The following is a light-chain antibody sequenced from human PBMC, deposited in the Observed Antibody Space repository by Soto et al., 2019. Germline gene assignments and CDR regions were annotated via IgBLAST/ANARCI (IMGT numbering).Light chain of an antibody. Sequence: QSALTQPASVSGSPGQSITISCTGTSSDVGCDNLVSWYQQHPGKAPKLMIYEGSKRPSGVSNRFSGSNSGTTASLTISRLQAEDEDDYYCCSYAGSSTPVVFGGGTKLTVL. CDR3: CSYAGSSTPVV. CDR2: EGS. J-gene: IGLJ2*01. CDR1: SSDVGCDNL. V-gene: IGLV2-23*01.